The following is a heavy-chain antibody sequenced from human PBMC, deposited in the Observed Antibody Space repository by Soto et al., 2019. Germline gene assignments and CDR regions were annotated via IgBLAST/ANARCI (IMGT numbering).Heavy chain of an antibody. V-gene: IGHV3-53*01. D-gene: IGHD1-26*01. CDR2: IYSGGST. Sequence: GXSLILSCAASEFTVSSSYMSCVRQAPFKGPEWVSVIYSGGSTFYADSVKGRFTISRDESKNTLDLQLNSLRAEDTAVYYCARHPPGTTAGTYYGMDVWGQGTTVTVSS. J-gene: IGHJ6*02. CDR1: EFTVSSSY. CDR3: ARHPPGTTAGTYYGMDV.